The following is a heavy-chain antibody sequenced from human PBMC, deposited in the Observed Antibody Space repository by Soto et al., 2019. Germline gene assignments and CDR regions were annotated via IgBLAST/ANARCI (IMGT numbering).Heavy chain of an antibody. CDR1: GFIFSDFA. CDR3: AYIRG. CDR2: IRRKSDSYAT. D-gene: IGHD3-3*02. Sequence: PGGSLRLSCAASGFIFSDFAVDWVRQASGKGLEWVGRIRRKSDSYATTYGESVKGRSTISRDDSKNTAYLQMNSLRTEDTAVYYCAYIRGWGQGTLVTV. V-gene: IGHV3-73*01. J-gene: IGHJ4*02.